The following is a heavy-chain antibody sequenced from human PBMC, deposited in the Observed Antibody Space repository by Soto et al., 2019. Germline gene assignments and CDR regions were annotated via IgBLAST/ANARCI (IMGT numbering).Heavy chain of an antibody. CDR2: IYYSGST. CDR1: GVSISSGDYY. V-gene: IGHV4-30-4*01. D-gene: IGHD2-15*01. CDR3: ARGIETLRLDWFDP. Sequence: SETLSLTCTVSGVSISSGDYYWSWIRQPPGKGLEWIGYIYYSGSTYYNPSLKSRVTISVDTSNNQFSLKLSSVTAADTAVYYCARGIETLRLDWFDPWGQGTLVTVSS. J-gene: IGHJ5*02.